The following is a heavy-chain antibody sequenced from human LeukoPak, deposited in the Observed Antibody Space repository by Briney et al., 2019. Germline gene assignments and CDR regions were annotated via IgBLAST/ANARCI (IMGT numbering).Heavy chain of an antibody. CDR2: IYYSGST. Sequence: SETLSLTCAVYGGSFSGYYWSWIRQPPGKGLEWIGSIYYSGSTYYNPSLKSRVTISVDTSKNQFSLKLSSVTAADTAVYYCALTYCSGSYYNDNLPPSIFDYWGQGTLVTVSS. CDR3: ALTYCSGSYYNDNLPPSIFDY. V-gene: IGHV4-34*01. D-gene: IGHD3-10*01. J-gene: IGHJ4*02. CDR1: GGSFSGYY.